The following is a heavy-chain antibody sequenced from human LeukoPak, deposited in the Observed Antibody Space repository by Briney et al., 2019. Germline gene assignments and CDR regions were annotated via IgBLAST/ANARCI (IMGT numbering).Heavy chain of an antibody. CDR2: INPSGGST. Sequence: ASVKVSCKAFGYTFTSYYMHWVRQAPGQGLEWMGIINPSGGSTSYAQKFQGRVTMTRDTSTSTVYMELSSLRSEDTAVYYCARERKTGTTGLCFDYWGQGTPVTVSS. J-gene: IGHJ4*02. CDR3: ARERKTGTTGLCFDY. CDR1: GYTFTSYY. V-gene: IGHV1-46*01. D-gene: IGHD1-14*01.